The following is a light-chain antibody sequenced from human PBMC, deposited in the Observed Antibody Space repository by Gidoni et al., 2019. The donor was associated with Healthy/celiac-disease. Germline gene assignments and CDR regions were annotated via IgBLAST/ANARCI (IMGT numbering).Light chain of an antibody. Sequence: DIVMTQSPDSLAVSLGERATINCKSSQSVLYSSNNKNYLAWYQQKPGQPPKLLIYWASTRESGVPDRVSGSGSGTDFTLTISSLQAEDVAVYYCQQYYSSWTFXQXTKVEIK. CDR3: QQYYSSWT. CDR1: QSVLYSSNNKNY. V-gene: IGKV4-1*01. CDR2: WAS. J-gene: IGKJ1*01.